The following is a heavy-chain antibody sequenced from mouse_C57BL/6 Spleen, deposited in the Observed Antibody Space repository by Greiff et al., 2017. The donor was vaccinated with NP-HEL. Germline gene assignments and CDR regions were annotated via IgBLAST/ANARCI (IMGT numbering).Heavy chain of an antibody. CDR3: ARWDYDYFDY. J-gene: IGHJ2*01. CDR2: ISSGSSTI. Sequence: EVMLVESGGGLVKPGGSLKLSCAASGFTFSDYGMRWVRQAPEKGLEWVAYISSGSSTIYYADTVKGRFTISRDNAKNTLFLQMTSLRSEDTAMYYCARWDYDYFDYWGQGTTLTVSS. D-gene: IGHD2-4*01. V-gene: IGHV5-17*01. CDR1: GFTFSDYG.